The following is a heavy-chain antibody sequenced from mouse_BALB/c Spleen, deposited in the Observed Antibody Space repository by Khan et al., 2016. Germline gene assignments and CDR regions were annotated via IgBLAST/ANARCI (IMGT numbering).Heavy chain of an antibody. CDR1: GYTFNNYW. CDR3: ARAWYSMDY. J-gene: IGHJ4*01. V-gene: IGHV1-9*01. CDR2: ILPGSGNS. Sequence: VQLQESGAELMKPGASVKISCKATGYTFNNYWIEWVKQRPGHGLEWIGDILPGSGNSNYNENLKGKATFTADTSSNTAYMQLSSLTSEDSAVYYCARAWYSMDYWGQGTSVTVSS.